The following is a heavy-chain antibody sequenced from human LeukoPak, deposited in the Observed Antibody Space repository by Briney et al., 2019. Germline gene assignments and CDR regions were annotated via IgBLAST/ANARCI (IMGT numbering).Heavy chain of an antibody. V-gene: IGHV4-39*01. CDR3: ARQYYDILTGYYKFDY. J-gene: IGHJ4*02. Sequence: PSETLSLTCTVSGGSISSSSYYWGWIRQPPGKGLEWIGSIYYSGSTYYKPSLKSRVTISVDMSKNQFSLRLRSVTAADTAVYYCARQYYDILTGYYKFDYWGQGTLVTVSS. CDR1: GGSISSSSYY. CDR2: IYYSGST. D-gene: IGHD3-9*01.